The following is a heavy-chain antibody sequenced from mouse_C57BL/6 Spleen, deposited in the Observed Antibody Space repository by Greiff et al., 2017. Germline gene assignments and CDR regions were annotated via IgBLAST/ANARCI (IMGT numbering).Heavy chain of an antibody. CDR1: EYEFPSHD. Sequence: DVKLVESGGGLVQPGESLKLSCESNEYEFPSHDMSWVRTTPEKRLELVAAINSDGGSTYYPDTMERRFIISRDNTKKTLYLQMSSLRSEDTALYYCARRRGYGAMDYWGQGTSVTVSS. CDR2: INSDGGST. CDR3: ARRRGYGAMDY. J-gene: IGHJ4*01. D-gene: IGHD3-1*01. V-gene: IGHV5-2*03.